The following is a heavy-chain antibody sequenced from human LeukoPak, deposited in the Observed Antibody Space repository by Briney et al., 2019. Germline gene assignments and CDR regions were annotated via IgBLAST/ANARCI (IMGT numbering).Heavy chain of an antibody. CDR1: GGTFSSYA. Sequence: PVKVSCKASGGTFSSYAISWARQAPGQGLEWMGRIIPILGIANYAQKFQGRVTITADKSTSTAYMELSSLRSEDTAVYYCARDPSPTVTTKLDYWGQGTLVTVSS. CDR2: IIPILGIA. J-gene: IGHJ4*02. V-gene: IGHV1-69*04. CDR3: ARDPSPTVTTKLDY. D-gene: IGHD4-17*01.